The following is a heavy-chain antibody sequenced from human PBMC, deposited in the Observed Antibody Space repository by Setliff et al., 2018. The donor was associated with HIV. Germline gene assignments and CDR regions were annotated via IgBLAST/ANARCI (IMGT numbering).Heavy chain of an antibody. CDR3: ARDGYDFWSGYGSAFDI. CDR2: INPNSGGT. CDR1: GYTFTGYY. D-gene: IGHD3-3*01. Sequence: ASVKVSCKASGYTFTGYYMHWVRQAPGQGLEWMGRINPNSGGTNYAQKLQGRVTMTTDTSTSTAYMELRSMRSDDTAVYYCARDGYDFWSGYGSAFDIWGQGTMVTVS. V-gene: IGHV1-2*06. J-gene: IGHJ3*02.